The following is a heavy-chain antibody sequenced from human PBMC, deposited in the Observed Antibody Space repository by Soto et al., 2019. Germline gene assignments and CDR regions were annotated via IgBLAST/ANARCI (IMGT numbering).Heavy chain of an antibody. D-gene: IGHD3-22*01. CDR2: ISSYGGST. CDR1: GFTFSSYA. V-gene: IGHV3-64*01. J-gene: IGHJ4*02. Sequence: GGSLRLSCAASGFTFSSYAMHWVRQAPGKGLEYVSAISSYGGSTYYANSVKGRFTISRDNPKNTLYLQMGSLRAEDMAVYYCARDPDSSGYYYFDYWGQGTLVTVSS. CDR3: ARDPDSSGYYYFDY.